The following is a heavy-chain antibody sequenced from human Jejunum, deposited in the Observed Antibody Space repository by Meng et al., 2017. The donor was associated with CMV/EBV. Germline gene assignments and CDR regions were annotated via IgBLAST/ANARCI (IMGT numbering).Heavy chain of an antibody. CDR1: GGSISSGGYY. CDR2: IHYSGST. Sequence: QVQLQESGPGLVKPSQTLSLTCIVSGGSISSGGYYWSWIRQYPGKGLEWIGYIHYSGSTYYKPSLRSRVAMSVDTSKNHFSLKLRSVTAADTAVYFCARTETNISGGYFDYWGQGTLVTVSS. CDR3: ARTETNISGGYFDY. J-gene: IGHJ4*02. D-gene: IGHD3-10*01. V-gene: IGHV4-31*03.